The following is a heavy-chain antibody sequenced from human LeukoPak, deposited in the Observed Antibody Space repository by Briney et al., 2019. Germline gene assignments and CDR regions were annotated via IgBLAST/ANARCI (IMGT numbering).Heavy chain of an antibody. D-gene: IGHD2-15*01. V-gene: IGHV4-61*02. CDR3: AREYCSGGSCYKEGWFDP. J-gene: IGHJ5*02. Sequence: SQTLSLTCTVSGDSITSGSYYWSWIRQPAGKGLEWIGRIFISGGTNYNPSLRSRVTMSLDTSKNQFSLKLYSVTAADTAVYYCAREYCSGGSCYKEGWFDPWGQGTLVTVSS. CDR1: GDSITSGSYY. CDR2: IFISGGT.